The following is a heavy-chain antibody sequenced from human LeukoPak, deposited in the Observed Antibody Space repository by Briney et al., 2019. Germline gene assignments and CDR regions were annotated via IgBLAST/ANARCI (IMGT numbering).Heavy chain of an antibody. CDR3: ARDAPGNTALDY. CDR2: INGYGSST. Sequence: GGSLRLSCAASGFTFISDWMHWVRQAPGKGLVWVSRINGYGSSTDFAGSVKGRFNISRDNAKNTLYLQMNSLRAEDRAVYYCARDAPGNTALDYWGQGTLVTV. D-gene: IGHD5-18*01. V-gene: IGHV3-74*01. CDR1: GFTFISDW. J-gene: IGHJ4*02.